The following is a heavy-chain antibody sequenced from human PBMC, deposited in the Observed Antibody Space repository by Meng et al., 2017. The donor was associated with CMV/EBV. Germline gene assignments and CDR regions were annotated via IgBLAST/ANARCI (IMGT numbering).Heavy chain of an antibody. J-gene: IGHJ6*02. V-gene: IGHV3-15*01. Sequence: GSLKISCAASGFTFSNAWMSGVRQASATGLEWVGRIKSTTDGGTTDYAPPVKGRFTISRDDSKNTLYLQMNSLKTEDTAVYYCTTDPTEYCSSTSCYIYYYYGMDVWGQGTTVTVSS. CDR2: IKSTTDGGTT. D-gene: IGHD2-2*02. CDR1: GFTFSNAW. CDR3: TTDPTEYCSSTSCYIYYYYGMDV.